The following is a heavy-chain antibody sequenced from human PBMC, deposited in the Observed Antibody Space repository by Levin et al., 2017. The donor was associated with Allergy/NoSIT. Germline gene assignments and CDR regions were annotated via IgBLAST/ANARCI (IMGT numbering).Heavy chain of an antibody. Sequence: GGSLRLSCAASGFTFSSYAMHWVRQAPGKGLEWVAVISYDGSNKYYADSVKGRFTISRDNSKNTLYLQMNSLRAEDTAVYYCARELPWDMGYFDYWGQGTLVTVSS. J-gene: IGHJ4*02. V-gene: IGHV3-30*04. D-gene: IGHD1-26*01. CDR3: ARELPWDMGYFDY. CDR1: GFTFSSYA. CDR2: ISYDGSNK.